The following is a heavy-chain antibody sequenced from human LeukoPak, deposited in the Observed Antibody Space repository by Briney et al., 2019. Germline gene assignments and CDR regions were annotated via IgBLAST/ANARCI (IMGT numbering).Heavy chain of an antibody. J-gene: IGHJ4*02. Sequence: SVKVSCKASGDTFSSYVISWVRQAPGQGLEWMGGIIPIFGTANYAQKFQGRVTITADESTSTAYMELSSLRSEDTAVYYCAREDPFYDYVWGSYRYLRFDYWGQGTLVTVSS. CDR2: IIPIFGTA. D-gene: IGHD3-16*02. CDR1: GDTFSSYV. CDR3: AREDPFYDYVWGSYRYLRFDY. V-gene: IGHV1-69*13.